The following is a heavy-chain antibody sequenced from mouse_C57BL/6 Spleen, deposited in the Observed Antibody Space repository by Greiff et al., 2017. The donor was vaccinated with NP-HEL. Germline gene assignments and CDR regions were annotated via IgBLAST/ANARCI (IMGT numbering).Heavy chain of an antibody. V-gene: IGHV1-19*01. CDR3: ARRDGYPLWYFDV. CDR2: INPYNGGT. J-gene: IGHJ1*03. Sequence: DVQLQESGPVLVKPGASVKMSCKASGYTFTDYYMNWVKQSHGKSLEWIGVINPYNGGTSYNQKFKGKATLTVDKSSSTAYMELNSLTSEDSAVYYCARRDGYPLWYFDVWGTGTTVTVSS. D-gene: IGHD2-3*01. CDR1: GYTFTDYY.